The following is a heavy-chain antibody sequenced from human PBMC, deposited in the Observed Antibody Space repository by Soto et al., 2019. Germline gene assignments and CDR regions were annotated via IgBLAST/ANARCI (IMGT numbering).Heavy chain of an antibody. J-gene: IGHJ6*02. CDR1: GYTFTSYG. CDR3: ARGGFLVVQAEAKTTDYYSGLAV. CDR2: ISAYNGNT. V-gene: IGHV1-18*01. D-gene: IGHD2-2*01. Sequence: ASVKLSSKASGYTFTSYGIRSVRQAPGQGLEWMGWISAYNGNTNYAQNLQGRVTMTTDTSTSTDYMELMILRSYDTAVHYGARGGFLVVQAEAKTTDYYSGLAVWGHGTTVPASS.